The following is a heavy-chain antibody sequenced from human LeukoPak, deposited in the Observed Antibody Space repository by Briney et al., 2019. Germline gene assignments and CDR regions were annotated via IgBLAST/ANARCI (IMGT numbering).Heavy chain of an antibody. D-gene: IGHD6-13*01. J-gene: IGHJ4*02. Sequence: GESLKISCKGSGYSFSTYWIGWVRQMPGKGLEWMGIIYPGDSDTRYSPSFQGQVTISADTSINTAYLQWSSLKASDTAMYYCARHSGSWYPRYFDYWGRGTLATVSS. CDR2: IYPGDSDT. CDR1: GYSFSTYW. CDR3: ARHSGSWYPRYFDY. V-gene: IGHV5-51*01.